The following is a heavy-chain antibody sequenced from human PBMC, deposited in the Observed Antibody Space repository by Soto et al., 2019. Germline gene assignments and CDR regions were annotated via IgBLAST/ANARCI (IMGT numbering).Heavy chain of an antibody. CDR2: INHSGST. J-gene: IGHJ6*02. CDR3: ARLFRGYSSSWYRAWVYYYYGMDV. V-gene: IGHV4-34*01. CDR1: GGSFRGYY. Sequence: SETLSLTCAVYGGSFRGYYWSWIRQPPGKGLEWIGEINHSGSTNYNPSLKSRVTISVDTSKNQFSLKLSSVTAADTAVYYCARLFRGYSSSWYRAWVYYYYGMDVWGQGTTVT. D-gene: IGHD6-13*01.